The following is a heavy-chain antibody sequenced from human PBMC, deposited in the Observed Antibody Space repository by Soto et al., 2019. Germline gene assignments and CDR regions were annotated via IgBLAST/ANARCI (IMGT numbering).Heavy chain of an antibody. CDR1: GGTFSSYA. CDR3: ARHCSCDGCSLGPYYHYGMDV. D-gene: IGHD2-15*01. CDR2: IIPIFGTT. V-gene: IGHV1-69*12. J-gene: IGHJ6*02. Sequence: QVQLVQSGAEVKKPGSSVRVSCKASGGTFSSYALSWVRQAPGQGLEWMGGIIPIFGTTNYAQKFQDRVTFTADESSSTAYMELSSLRSEDTAVYYCARHCSCDGCSLGPYYHYGMDVWGQGTTVTVSS.